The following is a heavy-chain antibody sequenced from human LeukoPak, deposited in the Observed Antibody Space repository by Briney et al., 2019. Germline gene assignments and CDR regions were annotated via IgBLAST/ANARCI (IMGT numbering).Heavy chain of an antibody. CDR3: ARDVTANEGFDY. CDR1: GYTFTAYY. D-gene: IGHD2-21*02. J-gene: IGHJ4*02. V-gene: IGHV1-2*02. Sequence: GASVKVSCKASGYTFTAYYIHWVRQAPGQGLEWMGWSNPNSGDTNYVQKFQGRVTMTRDTSVSTAYMELSGLRSDDTAVYYCARDVTANEGFDYWGQGTLVTVSS. CDR2: SNPNSGDT.